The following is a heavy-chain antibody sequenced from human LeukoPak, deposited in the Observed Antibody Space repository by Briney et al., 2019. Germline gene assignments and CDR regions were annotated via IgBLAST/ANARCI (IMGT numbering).Heavy chain of an antibody. Sequence: SDTLSLTRTVSGGSISSGCYCWSWIRQHRLKGLEWIGHIYYSGSTYYNPSLKSRVTISVDTSKNQFSLKLSSVTAADTAVYYCASSRGKYYYDTSGHYYVDSFDFWGQGTLVTVSS. V-gene: IGHV4-31*03. CDR3: ASSRGKYYYDTSGHYYVDSFDF. J-gene: IGHJ4*02. CDR2: IYYSGST. CDR1: GGSISSGCYC. D-gene: IGHD3-22*01.